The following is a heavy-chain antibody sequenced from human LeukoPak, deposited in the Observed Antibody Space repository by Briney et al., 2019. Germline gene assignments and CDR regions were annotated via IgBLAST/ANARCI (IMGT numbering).Heavy chain of an antibody. CDR2: IYSGGST. D-gene: IGHD3-22*01. CDR1: GFTVSSNY. Sequence: GGSLRLSCAASGFTVSSNYMSWVRQAPGKGLEWVSVIYSGGSTYYADSVKGRFTISRDNSKNTLYLQMNSLRAEDTAVYYCARDYYVSSGYLRAVAYWGQGTLVTVSS. J-gene: IGHJ4*02. V-gene: IGHV3-66*01. CDR3: ARDYYVSSGYLRAVAY.